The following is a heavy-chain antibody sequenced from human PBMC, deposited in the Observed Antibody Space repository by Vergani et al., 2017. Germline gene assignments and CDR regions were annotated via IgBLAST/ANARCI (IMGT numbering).Heavy chain of an antibody. CDR3: ATPPYYSKGVFDY. Sequence: QVQLVQSGAEVKKPGSSVKVSCKASGGTFSSYTISWVRQAPGQGLEWMGRIIPILGIANYAQKFQGRVTITADKSTSTAYMELSSLRSEDTAVYYCATPPYYSKGVFDYWGQGTLVTVSS. V-gene: IGHV1-69*02. D-gene: IGHD4-11*01. J-gene: IGHJ4*02. CDR2: IIPILGIA. CDR1: GGTFSSYT.